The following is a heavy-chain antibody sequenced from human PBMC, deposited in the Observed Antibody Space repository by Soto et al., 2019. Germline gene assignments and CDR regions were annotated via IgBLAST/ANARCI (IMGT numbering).Heavy chain of an antibody. CDR3: ATDTIFGSDAFAM. V-gene: IGHV1-18*01. Sequence: QAPLVQSGAELKKPGASVKVSCKASGYPFTNSGISWVRQAPGQGLEWMGWISAYNGNTNYAQNLQGRVSMTTDTSSSTAYLELRSRRSDDTAFYFCATDTIFGSDAFAMWGQGTLVNVSS. J-gene: IGHJ3*02. CDR1: GYPFTNSG. D-gene: IGHD3-3*01. CDR2: ISAYNGNT.